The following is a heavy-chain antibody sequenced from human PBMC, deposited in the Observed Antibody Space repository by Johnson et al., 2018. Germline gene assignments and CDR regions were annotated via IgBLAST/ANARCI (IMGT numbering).Heavy chain of an antibody. CDR3: SKVSHLYYYYYYMDV. D-gene: IGHD3-3*02. V-gene: IGHV3-30*18. CDR2: ISYAGSNK. CDR1: GFTFSSYG. J-gene: IGHJ6*03. Sequence: QVQLVQSGGGVVQPGRSLRLSCAASGFTFSSYGMHWVRQAPGKGLEWVAVISYAGSNKYYADSVHGQFTISRDNSKNTLYLQMHSLRAEETAVYYCSKVSHLYYYYYYMDVWGKGTTVTVSS.